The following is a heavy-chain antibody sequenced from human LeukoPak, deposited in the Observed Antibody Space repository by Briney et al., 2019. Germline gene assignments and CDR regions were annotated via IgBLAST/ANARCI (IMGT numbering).Heavy chain of an antibody. CDR1: GFTFSSYG. CDR2: IRYDGSNK. Sequence: PGGSLRLSCAASGFTFSSYGMHWVRQAPGKGLEWVAFIRYDGSNKYYADSVKGRFTISRDNSKNTLYLQMNSLRAEDTAVYYCAKDSEQWLVRTSYFDYWGQGTLVTASS. CDR3: AKDSEQWLVRTSYFDY. J-gene: IGHJ4*02. V-gene: IGHV3-30*02. D-gene: IGHD6-19*01.